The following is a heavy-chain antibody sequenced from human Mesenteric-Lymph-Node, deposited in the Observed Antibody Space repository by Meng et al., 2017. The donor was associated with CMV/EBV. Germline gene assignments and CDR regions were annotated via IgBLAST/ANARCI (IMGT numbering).Heavy chain of an antibody. CDR2: INHSGST. D-gene: IGHD3-9*01. V-gene: IGHV4-34*01. CDR1: GGSFIGYY. Sequence: QVQLHQSGAGLLKAWGTLSVTCAVDGGSFIGYYWNWIRQSPEKGLEWIGEINHSGSTTYNPSFTSRIIISVDTSTNQISLNMSSVTAADTAVYYCARGSSYDILTGYFDYWGQGALVTVSS. J-gene: IGHJ4*02. CDR3: ARGSSYDILTGYFDY.